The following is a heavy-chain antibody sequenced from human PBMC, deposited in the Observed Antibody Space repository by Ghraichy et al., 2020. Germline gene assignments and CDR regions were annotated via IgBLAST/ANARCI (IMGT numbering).Heavy chain of an antibody. J-gene: IGHJ6*02. CDR3: ARGRGRYSYGLFGSYYGMDV. D-gene: IGHD5-18*01. V-gene: IGHV4-34*01. CDR1: GGSFSGYY. Sequence: SETLSLTCAVYGGSFSGYYWSWIRQPPGKGLEWIGEINHSGSTNYNPSLKSRVTISVDTSKNQFSLKLSSVTAADTAVYYCARGRGRYSYGLFGSYYGMDVWGQGTTVTVSS. CDR2: INHSGST.